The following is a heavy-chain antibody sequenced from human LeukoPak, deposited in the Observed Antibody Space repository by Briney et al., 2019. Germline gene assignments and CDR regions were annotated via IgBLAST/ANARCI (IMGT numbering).Heavy chain of an antibody. J-gene: IGHJ4*02. CDR1: GYNFTNYA. V-gene: IGHV1-3*01. Sequence: ASVKVSCKASGYNFTNYALNWVRQTPGQGLEWMGWINAGNGNTKYSQKFQGRVTITRDTSASTAYMELSSLRSEDTAVYYCARGSGYSSGWVNFDYWGQGTLVTVSS. CDR3: ARGSGYSSGWVNFDY. D-gene: IGHD6-19*01. CDR2: INAGNGNT.